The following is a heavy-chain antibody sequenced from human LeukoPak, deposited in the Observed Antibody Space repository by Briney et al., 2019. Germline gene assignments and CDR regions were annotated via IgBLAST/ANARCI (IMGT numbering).Heavy chain of an antibody. D-gene: IGHD1-7*01. CDR1: GGSFSGYY. Sequence: SETLSLTCAVYGGSFSGYYWSWIRQPPGKGLEWIGEINHSGSTNYNPSLKSRVTIPVDTSKNQFSLKLSSVTAADTAVYYCARARYNWNSAGYFDYWGQGTLVTVSS. V-gene: IGHV4-34*01. CDR2: INHSGST. CDR3: ARARYNWNSAGYFDY. J-gene: IGHJ4*02.